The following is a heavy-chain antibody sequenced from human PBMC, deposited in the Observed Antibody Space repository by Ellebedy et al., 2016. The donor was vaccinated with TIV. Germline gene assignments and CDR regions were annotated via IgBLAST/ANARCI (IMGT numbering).Heavy chain of an antibody. CDR1: GYTFTSYY. CDR2: INPSGGST. J-gene: IGHJ4*02. D-gene: IGHD3-10*01. Sequence: ASVKVSCKASGYTFTSYYMHWVRQAPGQGLEWMGIINPSGGSTNYAQKFQGRVTMTRDTSISTVYMELSGLRSDDTAVYYCARFPSFGSGDYWGQGTLVTVSS. V-gene: IGHV1-46*01. CDR3: ARFPSFGSGDY.